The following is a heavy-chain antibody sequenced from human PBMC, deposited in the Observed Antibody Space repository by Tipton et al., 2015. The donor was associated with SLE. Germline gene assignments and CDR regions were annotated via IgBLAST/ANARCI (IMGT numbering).Heavy chain of an antibody. CDR3: ARAISASTDHYFDY. CDR1: GGSISSSSYY. Sequence: TLSLTCTVSGGSISSSSYYWGWIRQPPGKGLEWIGSIYYSGSTYYNPSLKSRVTISGDTSKNQFSLKLSSVTAADTAVYYCARAISASTDHYFDYWGQGTLVTVSS. J-gene: IGHJ4*02. V-gene: IGHV4-39*07. D-gene: IGHD1-1*01. CDR2: IYYSGST.